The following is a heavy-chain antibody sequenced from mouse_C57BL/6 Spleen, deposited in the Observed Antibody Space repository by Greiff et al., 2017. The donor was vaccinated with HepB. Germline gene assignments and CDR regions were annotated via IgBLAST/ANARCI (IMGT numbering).Heavy chain of an antibody. CDR2: IYIGNGYT. V-gene: IGHV1-58*01. CDR1: GYAFSSSW. J-gene: IGHJ2*01. Sequence: EVQRVESGPELVKPGASVKISCKASGYAFSSSWINWVKQRPGQGLEWIGYIYIGNGYTEYNEKFKGKATLTSDTSSSTAYMQLSSLTSEDSAIYFCTRSYYGSLYYFDYWGQGTTLTVSS. CDR3: TRSYYGSLYYFDY. D-gene: IGHD1-1*01.